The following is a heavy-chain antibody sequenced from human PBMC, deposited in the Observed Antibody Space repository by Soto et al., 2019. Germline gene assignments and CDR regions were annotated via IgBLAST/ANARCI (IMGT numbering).Heavy chain of an antibody. D-gene: IGHD5-18*01. CDR1: GFSFSSSA. Sequence: AGGSLRLSCAASGFSFSSSAMSWVRQAPGKGLEWVSAISESGDNTFYADSVKGRFTISRENSNNALYLQMDTLRAEDTALYFCAKGGYTYGLAPWGQGTLVTVSS. J-gene: IGHJ5*02. CDR2: ISESGDNT. V-gene: IGHV3-23*01. CDR3: AKGGYTYGLAP.